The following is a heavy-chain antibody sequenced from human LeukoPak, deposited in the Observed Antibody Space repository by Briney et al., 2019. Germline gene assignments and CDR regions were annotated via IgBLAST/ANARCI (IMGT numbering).Heavy chain of an antibody. CDR1: GFTFSSYA. Sequence: GGSLRLPCAASGFTFSSYAMSWVRQAPGKGLEWVSAISGSGGSTYYADSVKGRFTISRDNSKNTLYLQMNSLRAEDTAVYYCAKSGFGELLPTPSDYWGQGTLVTVSS. V-gene: IGHV3-23*01. D-gene: IGHD3-10*01. J-gene: IGHJ4*02. CDR3: AKSGFGELLPTPSDY. CDR2: ISGSGGST.